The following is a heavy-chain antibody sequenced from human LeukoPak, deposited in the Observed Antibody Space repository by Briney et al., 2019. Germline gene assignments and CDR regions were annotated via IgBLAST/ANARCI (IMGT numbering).Heavy chain of an antibody. V-gene: IGHV3-20*04. J-gene: IGHJ6*03. Sequence: GGSLRLSCAASGFIFDDYGMTWVRQAPGKGLEWVSGINWNGGSTGYADSVRGRFTISRDNAKSSLYLQMNSLRAEDTALYYCARAPYYYGSGPAYYYYMDVWGKGTTVTVSS. CDR3: ARAPYYYGSGPAYYYYMDV. CDR1: GFIFDDYG. CDR2: INWNGGST. D-gene: IGHD3-10*01.